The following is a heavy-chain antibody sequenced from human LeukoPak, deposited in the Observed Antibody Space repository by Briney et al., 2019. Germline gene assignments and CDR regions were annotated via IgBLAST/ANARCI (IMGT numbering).Heavy chain of an antibody. CDR3: ARAITIFGVVTYTPTYYYYYYMDV. Sequence: PSETLSLTCTVSGGSISSGSYYWSWIRQPAGKGLEWIGRIYTSGSTNYNPSLKSRVTISVDTSKNQLSLKLSSVTAADTAVYYCARAITIFGVVTYTPTYYYYYYMDVWGKGTTVTVSS. D-gene: IGHD3-3*01. CDR1: GGSISSGSYY. CDR2: IYTSGST. J-gene: IGHJ6*03. V-gene: IGHV4-61*02.